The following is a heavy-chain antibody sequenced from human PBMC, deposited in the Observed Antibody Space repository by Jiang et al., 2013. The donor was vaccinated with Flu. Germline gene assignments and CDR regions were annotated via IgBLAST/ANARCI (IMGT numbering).Heavy chain of an antibody. CDR2: ISYDGSNK. CDR1: GFTFSSYA. CDR3: ARSFSGSYTREDY. D-gene: IGHD1-26*01. V-gene: IGHV3-30-3*01. Sequence: QLVESGGGVVQPGRSLRLSCAASGFTFSSYAMHWVRQAPGKGLEWVAVISYDGSNKYYADSVKGRFTISRDNSKNTLYLQMNSLRAEDTAVYYCARSFSGSYTREDYWGQGTLVTVSS. J-gene: IGHJ4*02.